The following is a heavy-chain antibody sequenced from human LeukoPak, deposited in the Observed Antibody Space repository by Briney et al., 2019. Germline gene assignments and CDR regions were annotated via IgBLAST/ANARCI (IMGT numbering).Heavy chain of an antibody. CDR2: ISSNGGST. J-gene: IGHJ6*04. CDR1: GFTFSSYA. CDR3: VKDDKGTHDYYYYGMDV. Sequence: PGGSLRLSCSASGFTFSSYAMHWVRQAPGKGLEYVSAISSNGGSTYYADSVKGRFTISRDNSKNTLYLQMSSLRAEDTAVYYCVKDDKGTHDYYYYGMDVWGKGTTVTVSS. D-gene: IGHD1-14*01. V-gene: IGHV3-64D*06.